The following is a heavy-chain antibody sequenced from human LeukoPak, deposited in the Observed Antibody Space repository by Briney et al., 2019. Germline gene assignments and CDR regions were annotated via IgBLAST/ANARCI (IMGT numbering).Heavy chain of an antibody. J-gene: IGHJ4*02. CDR2: ISGSGGST. CDR3: ARVVGATDY. CDR1: GFTFSSYA. V-gene: IGHV3-23*01. D-gene: IGHD1-26*01. Sequence: GGSLRLSCAASGFTFSSYAMTWVRQAPGKGLEWVSVISGSGGSTYYADSVKGRFTISRDNAKNSLYLQMNSLRAEDTAVYYCARVVGATDYWGQGTLVTVSS.